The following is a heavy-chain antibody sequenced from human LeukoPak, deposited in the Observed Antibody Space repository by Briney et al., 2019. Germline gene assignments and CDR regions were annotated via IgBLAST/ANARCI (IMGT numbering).Heavy chain of an antibody. CDR2: ISSSGSTI. CDR3: ARDAGYSSSWYPLANYFDY. Sequence: GGSLRLSCAASGFTFSSYSMNWVRQAPGKGLEWVSYISSSGSTIYYADSVKGRFTISRDNAKNSLYLQMNSLRAEDTAVYYCARDAGYSSSWYPLANYFDYWGQGTLVTVSS. CDR1: GFTFSSYS. V-gene: IGHV3-48*04. D-gene: IGHD6-13*01. J-gene: IGHJ4*02.